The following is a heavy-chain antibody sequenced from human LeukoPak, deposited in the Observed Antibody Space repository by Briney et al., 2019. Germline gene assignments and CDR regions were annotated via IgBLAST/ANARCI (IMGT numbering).Heavy chain of an antibody. D-gene: IGHD6-19*01. Sequence: SETLSLTCSVSGGSVRSDISHWSWIRQPPGKGLEWIGYVHYSGNANYNPSLESRVTMSLDKSKNQFSLELTSVTAADTAVYYCARNRGWYATDVWGQGAAVTVSS. V-gene: IGHV4-61*01. CDR2: VHYSGNA. CDR3: ARNRGWYATDV. CDR1: GGSVRSDISH. J-gene: IGHJ6*02.